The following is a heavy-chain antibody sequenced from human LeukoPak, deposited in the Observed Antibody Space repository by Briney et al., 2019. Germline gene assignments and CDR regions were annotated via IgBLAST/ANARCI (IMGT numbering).Heavy chain of an antibody. D-gene: IGHD4-17*01. V-gene: IGHV1-58*01. CDR2: IVVGSGNT. CDR3: AITWEATTVPNRGDY. J-gene: IGHJ4*02. Sequence: GTSVKVSCKASGFTFTSSAVQWVRQARGQRLEWIGWIVVGSGNTNYAQKFQERVTITRDMSTSTAYMELSSLRSEDTAVYYCAITWEATTVPNRGDYWGQGTLVTVSS. CDR1: GFTFTSSA.